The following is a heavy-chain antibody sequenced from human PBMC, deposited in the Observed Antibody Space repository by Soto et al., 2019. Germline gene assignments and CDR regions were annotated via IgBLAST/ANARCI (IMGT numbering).Heavy chain of an antibody. D-gene: IGHD2-2*01. Sequence: PGGSLRLSCTCFGFTFGDYAISWSRQAPGKGLEWVGVIRSKAYGETTDYGASVKGRFTILRDDSKSIAYLQLNSLQSEDTGVYYGTRYTYTSRYSYVGRDVWGQGPAVTVSS. CDR3: TRYTYTSRYSYVGRDV. CDR2: IRSKAYGETT. CDR1: GFTFGDYA. J-gene: IGHJ6*02. V-gene: IGHV3-49*03.